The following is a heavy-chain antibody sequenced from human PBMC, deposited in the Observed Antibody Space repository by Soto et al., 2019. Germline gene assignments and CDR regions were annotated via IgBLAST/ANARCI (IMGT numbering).Heavy chain of an antibody. CDR1: GYSFTSYW. J-gene: IGHJ6*02. CDR3: ARYQGYCSSTSCYHYYYGMDV. CDR2: IDPSDSYT. V-gene: IGHV5-10-1*01. Sequence: PGESLKISCKGSGYSFTSYWISWVRQMPGKGLEWMERIDPSDSYTNYSPSFQGHVTISADKSISTAYLQWSSLKASDTAMYYCARYQGYCSSTSCYHYYYGMDVWGQGTTVTVSS. D-gene: IGHD2-2*01.